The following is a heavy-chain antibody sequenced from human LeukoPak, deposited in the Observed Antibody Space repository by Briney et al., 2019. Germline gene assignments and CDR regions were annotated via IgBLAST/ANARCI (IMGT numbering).Heavy chain of an antibody. CDR3: ARGGPAARLITFGGVTDY. V-gene: IGHV1-18*01. CDR2: INAYNGNT. D-gene: IGHD3-16*01. Sequence: ASVKVSCKASGGTFNNYAISWVRQAPGQGLDWMGWINAYNGNTNYAQKLQGRVTMTTDTSTSTAYMELRNLRADDTAVYYCARGGPAARLITFGGVTDYWGQGTLVTVSS. J-gene: IGHJ4*02. CDR1: GGTFNNYA.